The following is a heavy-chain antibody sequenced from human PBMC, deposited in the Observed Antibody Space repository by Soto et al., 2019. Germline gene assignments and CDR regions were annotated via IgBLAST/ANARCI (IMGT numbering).Heavy chain of an antibody. Sequence: GGSLRLSCAASGFTVSSNYMSWVRQSPGKGLEWVSVIYSGGSTYYADSVKGRFTISRDNSKNTLYLQMNSLRAEDTAVYYCVSKIPFDYWGQGTLVTVSS. CDR1: GFTVSSNY. CDR3: VSKIPFDY. CDR2: IYSGGST. D-gene: IGHD2-2*02. J-gene: IGHJ4*02. V-gene: IGHV3-53*01.